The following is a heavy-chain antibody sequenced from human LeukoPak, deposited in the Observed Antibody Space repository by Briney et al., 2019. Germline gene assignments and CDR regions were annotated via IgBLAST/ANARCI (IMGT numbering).Heavy chain of an antibody. D-gene: IGHD4/OR15-4a*01. CDR1: GGSISSSSYY. V-gene: IGHV4-39*01. CDR3: ERHLPGGWLTNYYYYYGMDV. Sequence: SETLSLTCTVSGGSISSSSYYWGWIRQPPGKGLEWIGSIYYSGSTYYNPSLKSRVTISVDTSKNQFSLKLTSLTAADTAVFYCERHLPGGWLTNYYYYYGMDVWGQGTTVTVSS. CDR2: IYYSGST. J-gene: IGHJ6*02.